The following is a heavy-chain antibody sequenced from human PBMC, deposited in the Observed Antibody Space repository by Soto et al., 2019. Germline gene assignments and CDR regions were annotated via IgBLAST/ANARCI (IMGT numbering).Heavy chain of an antibody. CDR2: IKPDATVT. D-gene: IGHD3-16*01. CDR1: GFTFKNYW. CDR3: AKDGDGGGHFDH. V-gene: IGHV3-7*03. Sequence: EVQLVESGGGLVQSGGSLTLSCASSGFTFKNYWMHWVRQAPGKGLEWVATIKPDATVTSYGVSVRGRFSVSRDNTNNLLSLQMNTLRADDTAVYYCAKDGDGGGHFDHWGQGTLVTVSS. J-gene: IGHJ4*02.